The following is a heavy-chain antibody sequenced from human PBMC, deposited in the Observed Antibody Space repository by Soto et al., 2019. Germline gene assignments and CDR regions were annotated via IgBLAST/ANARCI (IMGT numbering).Heavy chain of an antibody. D-gene: IGHD1-26*01. CDR1: GGSITSYY. J-gene: IGHJ4*02. CDR2: IHHSGST. CDR3: ARWARSSIGGKDFDY. Sequence: SETLSLTCAVYGGSITSYYWSWIRQPPGKGLEWIWEIHHSGSTNYNPSLKSRVLISLDTSKNHFFLSLTSVTAADTAVYYCARWARSSIGGKDFDYWGQGTLVTVSS. V-gene: IGHV4-34*01.